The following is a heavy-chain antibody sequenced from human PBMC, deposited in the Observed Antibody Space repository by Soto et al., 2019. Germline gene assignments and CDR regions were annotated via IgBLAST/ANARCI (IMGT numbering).Heavy chain of an antibody. CDR2: INHSGST. J-gene: IGHJ5*02. Sequence: PXETLSLTCSVYGVSFSGYYWSGIRQPPGKGLEWIGEINHSGSTNYNPSLKSRVTISVDTSKNQFSLKLSSVTAADTAVYYCATVRSTVVREYNWFDPWGQGTLVTVYS. CDR1: GVSFSGYY. D-gene: IGHD4-17*01. V-gene: IGHV4-34*01. CDR3: ATVRSTVVREYNWFDP.